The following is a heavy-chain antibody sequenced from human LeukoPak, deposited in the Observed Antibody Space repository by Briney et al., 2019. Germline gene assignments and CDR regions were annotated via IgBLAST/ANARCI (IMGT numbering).Heavy chain of an antibody. CDR2: IYYSGST. CDR1: GGSISSSSYY. J-gene: IGHJ4*02. D-gene: IGHD6-19*01. V-gene: IGHV4-39*01. Sequence: PSETLSLTCTVSGGSISSSSYYWGWIRQPPGKGLEWIGSIYYSGSTYYNPSLKSRVTISVDTSKNQFSLKLSSVTAADTAVYYCARLKYSSGWYEFVYWGQGTLVTVSS. CDR3: ARLKYSSGWYEFVY.